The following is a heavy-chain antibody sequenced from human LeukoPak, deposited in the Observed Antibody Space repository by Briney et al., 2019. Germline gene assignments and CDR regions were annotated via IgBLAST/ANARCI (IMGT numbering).Heavy chain of an antibody. CDR3: ARPSMVRGEANWFDP. J-gene: IGHJ5*02. CDR2: IIPILGIA. Sequence: SVKVSCKAPGGTFSSYAISWVRQAPGQGLEWMGRIIPILGIANYAQKFQGRVTITADKSTSTAYMELSSLRSEDTAVYYCARPSMVRGEANWFDPWGQGTLVTVPS. CDR1: GGTFSSYA. V-gene: IGHV1-69*04. D-gene: IGHD3-10*01.